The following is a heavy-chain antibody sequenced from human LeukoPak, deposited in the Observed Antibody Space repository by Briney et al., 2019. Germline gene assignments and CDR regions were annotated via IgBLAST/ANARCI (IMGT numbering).Heavy chain of an antibody. CDR3: AKGGGYSYENYYYYMDV. CDR2: IRYDGNSK. Sequence: QAGGSLRLSCAASGFTFSSYGMHWVRQAPDKGLEWVAFIRYDGNSKDYADSVKGRFTISRDNSKNTLYLQMNSLRGEDMALYYCAKGGGYSYENYYYYMDVWGKGTTVTVSS. D-gene: IGHD5-18*01. J-gene: IGHJ6*03. V-gene: IGHV3-30*02. CDR1: GFTFSSYG.